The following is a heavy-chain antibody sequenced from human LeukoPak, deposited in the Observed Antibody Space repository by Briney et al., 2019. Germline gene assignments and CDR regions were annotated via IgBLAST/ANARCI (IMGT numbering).Heavy chain of an antibody. CDR3: AKQGFGC. CDR1: GFTLSSYA. CDR2: ISGSADNT. Sequence: GGSLRLSCTASGFTLSSYAMSWVRQAPGEGLERVSTISGSADNTNYAEAVKGRFTISRDNSKNTMYLQMNSLRAEDTAVYYCAKQGFGCWGQGTLVTVSS. J-gene: IGHJ4*02. V-gene: IGHV3-23*01.